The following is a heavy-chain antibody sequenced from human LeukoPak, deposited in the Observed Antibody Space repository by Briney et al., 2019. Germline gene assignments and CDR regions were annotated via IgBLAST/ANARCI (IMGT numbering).Heavy chain of an antibody. CDR3: AKGEYSASWYSY. D-gene: IGHD6-13*01. Sequence: GGSLRLSCAAYGFTFSDYVMIWVRQAPGKGLEWVSYISRSSTTIYHADSVKGRFTISRDNARNSLYLQMSSLRAEDTAVYYCAKGEYSASWYSYWGQGTLVTVSS. CDR2: ISRSSTTI. CDR1: GFTFSDYV. V-gene: IGHV3-48*01. J-gene: IGHJ4*02.